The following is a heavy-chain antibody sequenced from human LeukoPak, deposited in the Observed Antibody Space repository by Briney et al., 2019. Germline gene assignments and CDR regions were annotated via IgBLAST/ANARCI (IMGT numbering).Heavy chain of an antibody. D-gene: IGHD7-27*01. CDR1: GFTFSGYW. J-gene: IGHJ2*01. CDR2: IKQDGSEK. Sequence: GGSLRLSCAASGFTFSGYWMTWVRQAPGKGLEWVANIKQDGSEKYYVDSVKGRFTISRDNAKNSLYLQMNSLRAEDTAVYYCARDPGLWGRGTLVTVYS. V-gene: IGHV3-7*05. CDR3: ARDPGL.